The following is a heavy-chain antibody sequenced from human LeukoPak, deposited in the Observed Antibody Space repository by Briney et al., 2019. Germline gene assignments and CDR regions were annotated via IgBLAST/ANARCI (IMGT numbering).Heavy chain of an antibody. Sequence: GGSLRLSCAASGFTFSSYAMSWVRQAPGKGLEWVSAISGGGGSTYYADSVKGRFTISRENSKSTLYLQMNVLRAEDTAVYYCAKGGRSSSLSVFDYWGQGTLVTVSS. CDR1: GFTFSSYA. CDR3: AKGGRSSSLSVFDY. D-gene: IGHD6-6*01. J-gene: IGHJ4*02. V-gene: IGHV3-23*01. CDR2: ISGGGGST.